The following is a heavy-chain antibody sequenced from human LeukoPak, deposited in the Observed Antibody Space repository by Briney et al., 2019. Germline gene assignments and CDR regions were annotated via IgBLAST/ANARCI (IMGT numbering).Heavy chain of an antibody. J-gene: IGHJ4*02. CDR2: IYYSGST. V-gene: IGHV4-59*01. CDR1: GGSISSYY. CDR3: ARILHYYDSSGYAPKRDYFDY. D-gene: IGHD3-22*01. Sequence: PSETLSLTCTVSGGSISSYYWSWIRQPPGKGLEWIGYIYYSGSTNYNPSLKSRVTISVDTSKNQFSLKLSSVTAADTAVYYCARILHYYDSSGYAPKRDYFDYWGQGTLVTVSS.